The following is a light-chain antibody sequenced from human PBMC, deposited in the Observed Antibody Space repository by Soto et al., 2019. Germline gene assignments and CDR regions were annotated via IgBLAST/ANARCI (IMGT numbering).Light chain of an antibody. CDR1: QSLNDW. J-gene: IGKJ1*01. CDR3: QQYMSYYSWT. CDR2: KVS. Sequence: DIQMTQSPSTLSASVGDRVTITCRASQSLNDWLAWYQQKPGKAPRLLIYKVSNLESGVPSRFSGSGSGTEFTLPISGLQPDDFATYYCQQYMSYYSWTFGQGTKVEIK. V-gene: IGKV1-5*03.